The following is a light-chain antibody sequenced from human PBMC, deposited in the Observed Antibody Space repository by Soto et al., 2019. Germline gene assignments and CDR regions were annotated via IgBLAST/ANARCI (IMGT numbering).Light chain of an antibody. CDR1: SSDDGRYNY. CDR3: SSYAASNNFYFV. J-gene: IGLJ3*02. CDR2: EVT. Sequence: QSVLTQPPCASGSPGQSVTISCTGTSSDDGRYNYVSWYQQYPGRDPILLNYEVTKRPSGVPDRFSGSKSGNTASLTVSGLQAEDEADYYCSSYAASNNFYFVFGGGTELTVL. V-gene: IGLV2-8*01.